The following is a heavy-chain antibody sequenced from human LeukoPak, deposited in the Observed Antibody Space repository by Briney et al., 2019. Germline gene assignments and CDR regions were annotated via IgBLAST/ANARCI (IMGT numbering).Heavy chain of an antibody. D-gene: IGHD5-18*01. CDR2: ISAYNGNT. CDR3: ATSSRGYSYGLYLDY. V-gene: IGHV1-18*01. CDR1: GYTFTSYG. Sequence: ASVKVSCKASGYTFTSYGISWVRQAPGQGLEWMGWISAYNGNTNYAQKLQGGVTMTTDTSTSTAYMELRSLRSDDTAVYYCATSSRGYSYGLYLDYWGQGTLVTVSS. J-gene: IGHJ4*02.